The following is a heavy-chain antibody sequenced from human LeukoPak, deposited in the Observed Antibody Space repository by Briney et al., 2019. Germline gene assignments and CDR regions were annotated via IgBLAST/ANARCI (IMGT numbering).Heavy chain of an antibody. D-gene: IGHD2-21*02. CDR3: ARAVVTVDSDSFDI. CDR2: ISAYNDST. Sequence: GASVKVSCKASGYTFTSYGITWVRQAPGQGLEWMGWISAYNDSTNYAQKLQGRVTMTTDTSTSTAYMELRSLRSDDTAVYYCARAVVTVDSDSFDIWGQGTMVTVSS. CDR1: GYTFTSYG. J-gene: IGHJ3*02. V-gene: IGHV1-18*01.